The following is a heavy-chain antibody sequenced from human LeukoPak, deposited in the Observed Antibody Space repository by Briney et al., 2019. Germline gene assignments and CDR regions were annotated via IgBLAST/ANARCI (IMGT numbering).Heavy chain of an antibody. CDR1: GGSFSGYY. CDR3: ARDREAVRGVFSLGSGWFDP. Sequence: SETLSLTCAVYGGSFSGYYWSWIRQPPGKGLEWIGEINHSGSTNYNPSLKSRVTISVDTSKNQFSLKLSSVTAADTAVYYCARDREAVRGVFSLGSGWFDPWGQGTLVTVSS. CDR2: INHSGST. V-gene: IGHV4-34*01. J-gene: IGHJ5*02. D-gene: IGHD3-10*01.